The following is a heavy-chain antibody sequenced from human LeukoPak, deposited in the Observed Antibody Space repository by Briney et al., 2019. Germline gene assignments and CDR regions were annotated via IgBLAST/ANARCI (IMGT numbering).Heavy chain of an antibody. V-gene: IGHV3-33*01. CDR2: IWYDGSNK. CDR3: ARTQRSYGSGPDYYYYGMDV. Sequence: PGGSLRLSCAASGFTFSSYGMHWVRQAPGKGLEWVAVIWYDGSNKYYADSVKGRFIISRDNSKNTLYLQMNSLRAEDTAVYYCARTQRSYGSGPDYYYYGMDVWGQGTTVTVSS. D-gene: IGHD3-10*01. CDR1: GFTFSSYG. J-gene: IGHJ6*02.